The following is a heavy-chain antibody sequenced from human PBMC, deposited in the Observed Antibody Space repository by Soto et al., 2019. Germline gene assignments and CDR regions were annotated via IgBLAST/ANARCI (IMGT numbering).Heavy chain of an antibody. V-gene: IGHV5-51*01. CDR3: ARSRRFLEGLLCPDY. CDR2: IYPGDSDT. CDR1: GYSFTSYW. D-gene: IGHD3-3*01. Sequence: PGESLKISCKGSGYSFTSYWIGWVRQMPGKGLEWMGIIYPGDSDTRYSPSFQGQVTISADKSISTAYLQWSSLKASDTAMYYCARSRRFLEGLLCPDYWGQGTLVTVSS. J-gene: IGHJ4*02.